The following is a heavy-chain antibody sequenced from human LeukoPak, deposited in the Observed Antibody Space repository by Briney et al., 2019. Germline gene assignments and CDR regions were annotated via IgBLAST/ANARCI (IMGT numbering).Heavy chain of an antibody. CDR2: INPSGGST. D-gene: IGHD6-13*01. J-gene: IGHJ4*02. CDR1: GYTFTSYY. V-gene: IGHV1-46*01. Sequence: ASVKVSCKASGYTFTSYYMHWVRQAPGQGLEWMGIINPSGGSTSYAQKFQGRVTMTRDTSTSTVYMELRSLRSDDTAVYYCARVESRWSGTGRFNYWGQGTLVTVSS. CDR3: ARVESRWSGTGRFNY.